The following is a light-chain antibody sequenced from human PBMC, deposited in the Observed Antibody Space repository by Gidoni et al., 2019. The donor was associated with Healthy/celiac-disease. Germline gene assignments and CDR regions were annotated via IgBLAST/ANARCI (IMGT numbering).Light chain of an antibody. CDR1: KSVSSN. CDR3: QQNNNWPWT. CDR2: GAS. J-gene: IGKJ2*02. V-gene: IGKV3-15*01. Sequence: EIVMTQSPAPLAVSPGERATLSCRASKSVSSNLAWYQQKPGQAPRLLIYGASTRATGIPARFSGSGSGTEFTLTISSLQSEDFAVYYCQQNNNWPWTFGQXTKLEIK.